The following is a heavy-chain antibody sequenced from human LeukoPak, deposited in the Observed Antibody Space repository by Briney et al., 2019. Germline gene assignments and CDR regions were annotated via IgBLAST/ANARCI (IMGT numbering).Heavy chain of an antibody. CDR2: IYWDDDK. CDR3: GHRPRAGFSGYFDH. CDR1: GFSLSTSGTG. D-gene: IGHD6-25*01. V-gene: IGHV2-5*02. Sequence: SGPMLVKPTQTLTLTCTFSGFSLSTSGTGVGWIRQPPGKALEWLALIYWDDDKRYMPSLKTRLTITKDTSKNQVVLTMANMDPLDTATYYCGHRPRAGFSGYFDHWGQGTLVTVSS. J-gene: IGHJ4*02.